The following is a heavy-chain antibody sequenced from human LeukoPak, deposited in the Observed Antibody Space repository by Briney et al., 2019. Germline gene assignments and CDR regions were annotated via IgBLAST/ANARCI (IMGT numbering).Heavy chain of an antibody. J-gene: IGHJ4*02. CDR1: GGSIRNSSYY. CDR2: IYYSGST. Sequence: SQTLSLTCAVSGGSIRNSSYYWGWIRQPPGKGLEWIGNIYYSGSTNYNPSLKSRVTISVDTSKNHFSLELSSVTAADTAVYYCARNRDGYNSFDYWGQGTLVTVSS. D-gene: IGHD5-24*01. CDR3: ARNRDGYNSFDY. V-gene: IGHV4-39*07.